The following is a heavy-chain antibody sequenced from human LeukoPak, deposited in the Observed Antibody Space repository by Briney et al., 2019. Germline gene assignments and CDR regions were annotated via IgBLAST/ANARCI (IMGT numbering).Heavy chain of an antibody. CDR2: INHSGST. CDR3: ARDRGSIAAPVLDAFDI. D-gene: IGHD6-13*01. V-gene: IGHV4-34*01. CDR1: GGSFSGYY. Sequence: PSETLSLTCAVYGGSFSGYYWSWIRQSPGKGLEWIGEINHSGSTNYNPSLKSRVTISVDTSKNQFSLKLSSVTAADTAVYYCARDRGSIAAPVLDAFDIWGQGTMVTVSS. J-gene: IGHJ3*02.